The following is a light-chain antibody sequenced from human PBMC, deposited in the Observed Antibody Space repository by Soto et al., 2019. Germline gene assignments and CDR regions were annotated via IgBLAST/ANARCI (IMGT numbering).Light chain of an antibody. Sequence: QCALTQPASVSGSPGQSITISCTGTISEVGGYNYVSWYQHHPGKAPKLMIYDVSNRPSGVSNRCSGSKSGNTASLTISALHAQEEADYYSSSNRFSRIWVLGSGTKVTAL. CDR2: DVS. V-gene: IGLV2-14*03. CDR3: SSNRFSRIWV. CDR1: ISEVGGYNY. J-gene: IGLJ1*01.